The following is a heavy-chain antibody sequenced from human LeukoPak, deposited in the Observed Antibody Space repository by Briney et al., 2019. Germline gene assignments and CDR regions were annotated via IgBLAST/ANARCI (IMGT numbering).Heavy chain of an antibody. D-gene: IGHD6-19*01. CDR2: INHSGST. CDR1: GGSFSGYY. Sequence: PSETLSLTCAVYGGSFSGYYWSWIRQPPGKGLEWIGEINHSGSTNYNPSLKSRVTISVDTSKNQFSLKLSSVTAADTAVYYCAKGAGPPWFDPWGQGTLVTVSS. V-gene: IGHV4-34*01. J-gene: IGHJ5*02. CDR3: AKGAGPPWFDP.